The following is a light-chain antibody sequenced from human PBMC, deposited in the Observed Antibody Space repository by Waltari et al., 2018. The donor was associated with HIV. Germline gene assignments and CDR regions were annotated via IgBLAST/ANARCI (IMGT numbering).Light chain of an antibody. V-gene: IGLV2-14*03. Sequence: QSALTQPASVSGSPGQSITISFSGTSSDISTYNFVSWYQKHPDKAPKLLIYDVDTRPSGVPRRFSGSKSGDTASLTISAIQADDEADYFCSSYTTTNTVVFGGGTKVSVL. CDR2: DVD. CDR3: SSYTTTNTVV. J-gene: IGLJ2*01. CDR1: SSDISTYNF.